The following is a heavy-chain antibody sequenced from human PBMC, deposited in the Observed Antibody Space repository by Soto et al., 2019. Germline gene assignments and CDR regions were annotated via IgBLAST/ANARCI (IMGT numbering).Heavy chain of an antibody. J-gene: IGHJ4*02. CDR2: ISGSGGST. CDR1: GFTFSSYD. Sequence: EVQLLESGGGLVQPGGSLRLSCNGSGFTFSSYDMNWVRQAPGKGLEWVSVISGSGGSTYYADSVKGRFTISRDNSKNTLYLQMNSLRAEDTAVYYCARRSSGWYFDYWGQGTLVTVSS. V-gene: IGHV3-23*01. CDR3: ARRSSGWYFDY. D-gene: IGHD6-19*01.